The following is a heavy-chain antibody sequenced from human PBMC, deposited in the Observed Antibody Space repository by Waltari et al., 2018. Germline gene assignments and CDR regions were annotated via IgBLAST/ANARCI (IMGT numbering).Heavy chain of an antibody. V-gene: IGHV3-48*03. D-gene: IGHD4-4*01. Sequence: EVQLVESGGGLVQPGGSLRLSCAASGFTFSSYEMNWVRQAPGKGLEWVSYIISSGSTIYYADSVKGRFTISRDNAKNSLYLQMNSLRAEDTAVYYCARDKDGYSIFDYWGQGTLVTVSS. CDR3: ARDKDGYSIFDY. CDR1: GFTFSSYE. J-gene: IGHJ4*02. CDR2: IISSGSTI.